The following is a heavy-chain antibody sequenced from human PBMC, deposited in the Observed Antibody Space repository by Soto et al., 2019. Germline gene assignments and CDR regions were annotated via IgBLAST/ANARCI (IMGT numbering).Heavy chain of an antibody. V-gene: IGHV4-4*02. J-gene: IGHJ4*02. Sequence: SGTLCFTCAVSVGCISISYWWNCLRQPPVKGLEWIGKIYHSGSTNYNPSLKNRVTISVDKSNNQFSLRLSSVTAADTAVYFCVTSLNYDFWRDGGRHYYFDYWGQGTLVTVSS. D-gene: IGHD3-3*01. CDR1: VGCISISYW. CDR3: VTSLNYDFWRDGGRHYYFDY. CDR2: IYHSGST.